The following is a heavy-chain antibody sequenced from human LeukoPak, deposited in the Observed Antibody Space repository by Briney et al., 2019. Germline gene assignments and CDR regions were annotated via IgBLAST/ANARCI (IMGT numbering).Heavy chain of an antibody. CDR1: GFIFNDYA. J-gene: IGHJ4*02. V-gene: IGHV3-9*01. Sequence: YPGGSLRLSCAASGFIFNDYAMHWVRHAPGKGLEWVSGITWNSGTIGYADSVKGRFTISRDNAKNSLYLQMNSLRADDTALYYCAKAGTGSSRTRFDNWGQGTLVTVSS. CDR2: ITWNSGTI. CDR3: AKAGTGSSRTRFDN. D-gene: IGHD6-13*01.